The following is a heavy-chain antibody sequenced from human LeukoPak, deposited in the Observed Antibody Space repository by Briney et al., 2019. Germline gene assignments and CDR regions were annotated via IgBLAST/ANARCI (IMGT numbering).Heavy chain of an antibody. J-gene: IGHJ5*02. CDR1: GDSVSSYNVA. D-gene: IGHD1-26*01. Sequence: SQTLSLTCAISGDSVSSYNVAWHWITQSPSRGLEWLGRTYYRSKWFGDYADSVRGRITINPDTSKNQFSLQLNSVTPEDTAVYYCARAIRVGWFDPWGQGTLVTVSS. V-gene: IGHV6-1*01. CDR3: ARAIRVGWFDP. CDR2: TYYRSKWFG.